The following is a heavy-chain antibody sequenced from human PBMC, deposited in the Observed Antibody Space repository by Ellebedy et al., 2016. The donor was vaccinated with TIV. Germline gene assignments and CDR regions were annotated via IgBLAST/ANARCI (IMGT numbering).Heavy chain of an antibody. CDR1: GCTFSRYD. Sequence: GGSLRLSXAASGCTFSRYDMHWVRQSTRKGLEWVASIYNAGDTYYPGSVKGRFTISRENAKNSLYLQMNSLRVEDTAVYYCTRFEIISGGGYGMDVWGQGTTVTVSS. J-gene: IGHJ6*02. V-gene: IGHV3-13*01. CDR2: IYNAGDT. CDR3: TRFEIISGGGYGMDV. D-gene: IGHD3-16*01.